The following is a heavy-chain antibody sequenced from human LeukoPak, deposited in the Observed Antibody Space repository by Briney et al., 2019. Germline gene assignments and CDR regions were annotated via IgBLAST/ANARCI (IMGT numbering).Heavy chain of an antibody. CDR3: ARGGGESLDY. CDR1: GFTFSSSA. J-gene: IGHJ4*02. Sequence: ASVKVSCKASGFTFSSSAMQWVRQARGQRLEWMGWIVVGSGNTNYAQKFQERVTITRDMSTSTAYMELSSLRSEDTAVYYCARGGGESLDYWGQGTLVTVSS. CDR2: IVVGSGNT. D-gene: IGHD2-21*01. V-gene: IGHV1-58*02.